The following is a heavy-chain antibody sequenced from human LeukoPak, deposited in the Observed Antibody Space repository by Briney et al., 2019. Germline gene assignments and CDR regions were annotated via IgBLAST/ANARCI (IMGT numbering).Heavy chain of an antibody. CDR1: GDSVSSNSA. V-gene: IGHV6-1*01. CDR2: TYYRSQWYY. D-gene: IGHD2-21*02. J-gene: IGHJ3*02. CDR3: TRDSDDTFDI. Sequence: SQTLSLTCVISGDSVSSNSAWNWVRQSPSRGLEWLGRTYYRSQWYYDYAISVKGRITISPDTSRNQFSLHLNSVTSEDTAVYYCTRDSDDTFDIWGQGPMVTVSS.